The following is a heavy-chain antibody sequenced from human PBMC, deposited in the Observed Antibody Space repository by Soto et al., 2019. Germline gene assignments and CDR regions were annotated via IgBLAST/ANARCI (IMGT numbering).Heavy chain of an antibody. CDR3: AIDYGSGPFYYYYYMDV. Sequence: QVQLVQSGAEVKKPVSSVKVSCKASGGTFSSYTISWVRQAPGQGLEWMGRIIPILGIANYAQKFQGRVTITADKSTSTAYMELSSLSSEDTAVYYCAIDYGSGPFYYYYYMDVWGKGTTVTVSS. CDR1: GGTFSSYT. CDR2: IIPILGIA. V-gene: IGHV1-69*08. D-gene: IGHD3-10*01. J-gene: IGHJ6*03.